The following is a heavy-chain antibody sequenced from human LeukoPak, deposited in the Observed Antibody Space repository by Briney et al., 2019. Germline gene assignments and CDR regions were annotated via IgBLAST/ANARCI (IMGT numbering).Heavy chain of an antibody. CDR2: IYYSGST. V-gene: IGHV4-39*07. J-gene: IGHJ5*02. CDR1: GGSISSSSYY. Sequence: PSETLSLTCTVSGGSISSSSYYWGWIRQPPGKGLEWIGSIYYSGSTYYNPSLKSRVTISVDTSKNQFSLKLSSVTAADTAVYYCARSRGYWFDPWGQGTLVTVSS. CDR3: ARSRGYWFDP.